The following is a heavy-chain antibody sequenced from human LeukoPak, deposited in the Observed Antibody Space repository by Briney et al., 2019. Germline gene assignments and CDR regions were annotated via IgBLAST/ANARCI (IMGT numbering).Heavy chain of an antibody. V-gene: IGHV4-30-2*01. CDR2: IYHSGST. CDR1: GGSISSGGYS. Sequence: SETLSLTCAVSGGSISSGGYSWSWIRQPPGKGLEWIGYIYHSGSTYYNPSLKSRVTISVDRSKNQFSLKLSSVTAADTAVYYCARGATYYYDSSGYYPHVPFDYWGQGTLVTVSS. CDR3: ARGATYYYDSSGYYPHVPFDY. J-gene: IGHJ4*02. D-gene: IGHD3-22*01.